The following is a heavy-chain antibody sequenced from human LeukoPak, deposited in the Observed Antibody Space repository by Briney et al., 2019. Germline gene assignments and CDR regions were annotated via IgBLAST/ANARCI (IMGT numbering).Heavy chain of an antibody. Sequence: GGPLRLSCAASGSYFSSYSMNWVRQAPGKGLEWVSSINTGSTYMYYADSVKGRFTISRDNAKNSLHLQMYSLRAEDTAVYFCARVEATTGRNYHYYYMDVWGKGTTVTVPS. CDR1: GSYFSSYS. V-gene: IGHV3-21*01. D-gene: IGHD1-1*01. CDR3: ARVEATTGRNYHYYYMDV. CDR2: INTGSTYM. J-gene: IGHJ6*03.